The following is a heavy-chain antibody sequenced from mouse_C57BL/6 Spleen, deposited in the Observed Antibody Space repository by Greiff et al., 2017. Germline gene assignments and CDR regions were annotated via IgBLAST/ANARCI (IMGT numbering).Heavy chain of an antibody. CDR2: IWTGGST. J-gene: IGHJ4*01. Sequence: VQLQQSGPGLVQPSQSLSITCTVSGFSLTSYGVHWVRQSPGKGLEWLGVIWTGGSTDYNAALMSRLSITKANSKSQVFFKMNSLLADDTALYYCATNHDYAMDYWGQGTSVTVSS. V-gene: IGHV2-5*01. CDR1: GFSLTSYG. CDR3: ATNHDYAMDY.